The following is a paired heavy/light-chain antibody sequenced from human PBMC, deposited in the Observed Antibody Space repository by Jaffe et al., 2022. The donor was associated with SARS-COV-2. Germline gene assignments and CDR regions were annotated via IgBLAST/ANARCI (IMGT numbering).Heavy chain of an antibody. CDR3: ARDRSGTHYGFDY. CDR2: ITGTGANA. J-gene: IGHJ4*02. V-gene: IGHV3-23*01. D-gene: IGHD4-17*01. CDR1: GFTFRANA. Sequence: EVQLLEAGGGLVQPGGSLTISCAASGFTFRANAMAWVRQAPGEGLVWVSTITGTGANAYYTDSVKGRFTISRDNSKNTVYLQMNSLRADDTAVYYCARDRSGTHYGFDYWGQGILVTVSS.
Light chain of an antibody. CDR3: AAWDDSLSGWV. Sequence: QSVLTQPPSASGTPGQRVTISCSAGSSNFGNNFVYWYQQFPRTAPKLLIYRDDQRPSGVPDRFSGSKSGTSASLAISGLRSEDEADYYCAAWDDSLSGWVFGGGTKLTVL. CDR2: RDD. CDR1: SSNFGNNF. J-gene: IGLJ3*02. V-gene: IGLV1-47*01.